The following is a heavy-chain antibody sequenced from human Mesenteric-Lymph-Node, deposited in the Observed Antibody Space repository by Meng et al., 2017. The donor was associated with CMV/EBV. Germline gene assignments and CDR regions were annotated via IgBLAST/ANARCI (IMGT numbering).Heavy chain of an antibody. CDR1: GFTFSSYG. V-gene: IGHV3-30*02. D-gene: IGHD6-13*01. J-gene: IGHJ6*02. CDR2: ILYDGNNQ. Sequence: GGSLRLSCAASGFTFSSYGMHWVRQAPGKGLEWVAFILYDGNNQFYADSVKGRFTISRDNSKNTLYLQMNSLRAEDTAVYYCVKKVAAPLYGMDVWGQGTTVTVSS. CDR3: VKKVAAPLYGMDV.